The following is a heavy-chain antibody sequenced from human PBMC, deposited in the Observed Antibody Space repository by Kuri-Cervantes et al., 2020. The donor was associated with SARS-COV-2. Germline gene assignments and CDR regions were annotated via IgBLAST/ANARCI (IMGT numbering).Heavy chain of an antibody. CDR1: EFLFSASA. J-gene: IGHJ4*02. CDR3: TTLIDY. V-gene: IGHV3-73*01. Sequence: GESLKISCEVSEFLFSASAIHWVRQASGKGLEWVGRVRGKANNYATAYAASVKGRFTIPRDDSKNMAYLQMNSLKTEDTAVYYCTTLIDYWGQGVLVTVSS. CDR2: VRGKANNYAT.